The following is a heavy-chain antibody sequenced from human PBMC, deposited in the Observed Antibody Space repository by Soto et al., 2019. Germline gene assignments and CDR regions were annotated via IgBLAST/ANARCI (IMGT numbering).Heavy chain of an antibody. Sequence: QVQLVQSGAEVKKPGASVKISCKASGYIFTRHTIHWVRQAPGQRLQWVGWIRTGDGSTAYSQKFQDRATVTRDTSANTAYVELSRLTSEDTGVYYCARENPPEAGSYYDYWGQGTLVTVSS. V-gene: IGHV1-3*04. D-gene: IGHD1-26*01. CDR1: GYIFTRHT. CDR3: ARENPPEAGSYYDY. CDR2: IRTGDGST. J-gene: IGHJ4*02.